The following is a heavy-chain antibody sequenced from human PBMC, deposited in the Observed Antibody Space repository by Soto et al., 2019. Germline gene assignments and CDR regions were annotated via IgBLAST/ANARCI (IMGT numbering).Heavy chain of an antibody. CDR3: ARRGGYVSVGYYYLWDS. J-gene: IGHJ4*02. D-gene: IGHD3-22*01. V-gene: IGHV4-39*01. CDR1: DGSMNSDSSY. CDR2: INHSGST. Sequence: QLQLQESGPGLVKPSETLSLTCRVSDGSMNSDSSYWGWIRQPPGKGPEWIGFINHSGSTYHNLSLKGRVTKSVDASINQFFLKLTSMTAADTAVYYCARRGGYVSVGYYYLWDSWGQGTLVTVSS.